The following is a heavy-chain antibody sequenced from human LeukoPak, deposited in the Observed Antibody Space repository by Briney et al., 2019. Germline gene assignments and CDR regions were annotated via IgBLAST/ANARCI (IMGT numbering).Heavy chain of an antibody. J-gene: IGHJ4*02. CDR1: GGSFRGYY. Sequence: SDTLSLTCAVYGGSFRGYYWSWIRQPPANGLQWIGEINHSGLTNYHPSLRSRVTVTVHTSKNQLSLKLSSVTAADTAVYYCARQWLVSRLFDYWGQGTLVTVYS. CDR2: INHSGLT. V-gene: IGHV4-34*01. CDR3: ARQWLVSRLFDY. D-gene: IGHD6-19*01.